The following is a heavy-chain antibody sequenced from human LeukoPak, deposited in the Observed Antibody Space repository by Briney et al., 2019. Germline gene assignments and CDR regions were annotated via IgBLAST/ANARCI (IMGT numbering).Heavy chain of an antibody. D-gene: IGHD6-6*01. Sequence: GASVKVSCKASGYTFTSYGISWVRQAPGQGLEWMGWISAYNGNTNYAQKFQGRVTMTRDMSTSTVYMELSSLRSEDTAVYYCARDSGYSSSSGLDYWGQGTLVTVSS. CDR3: ARDSGYSSSSGLDY. CDR2: ISAYNGNT. V-gene: IGHV1-18*01. CDR1: GYTFTSYG. J-gene: IGHJ4*02.